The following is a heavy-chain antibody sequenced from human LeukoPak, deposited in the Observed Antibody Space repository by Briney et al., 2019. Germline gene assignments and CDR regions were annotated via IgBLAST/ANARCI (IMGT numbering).Heavy chain of an antibody. J-gene: IGHJ2*01. Sequence: SRTLSLTCAISGDSVSSNSAAWNWIRQSPSRGLEWLGRTYYRSKWYNDYAVSVKGRIAINPDTSKSQFSLQLDSVTPEDTAVYYCARQMAGGYWYFDLWGRGTLVTVSS. CDR1: GDSVSSNSAA. V-gene: IGHV6-1*01. D-gene: IGHD6-19*01. CDR3: ARQMAGGYWYFDL. CDR2: TYYRSKWYN.